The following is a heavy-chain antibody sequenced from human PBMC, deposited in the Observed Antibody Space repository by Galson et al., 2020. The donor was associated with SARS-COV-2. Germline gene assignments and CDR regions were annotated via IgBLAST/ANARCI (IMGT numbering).Heavy chain of an antibody. D-gene: IGHD5-18*01. V-gene: IGHV3-33*06. CDR2: IWYDGSNK. Sequence: GGSLRSSCAASGFTFSSYVMHWFRQAPGKGLEWVAVIWYDGSNKYYADSVKGRFTISRDNSKNTLYLQMNSLRAEDTAVYYCAKDLVETAMVYYYYYYGMDVWGQGTTVTVSS. CDR3: AKDLVETAMVYYYYYYGMDV. J-gene: IGHJ6*02. CDR1: GFTFSSYV.